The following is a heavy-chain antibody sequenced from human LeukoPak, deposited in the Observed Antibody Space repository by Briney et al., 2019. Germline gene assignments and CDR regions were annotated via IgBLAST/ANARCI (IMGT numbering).Heavy chain of an antibody. V-gene: IGHV4-31*03. J-gene: IGHJ4*02. CDR1: GVSISSGGYY. CDR2: IYYSGST. CDR3: ARHIVATSPSFAY. D-gene: IGHD5-12*01. Sequence: PSQTLSLTCTVSGVSISSGGYYWSWIRQHPGKGLEWIGYIYYSGSTYYNPSLKSRVTISVDTSKNQFSLKLSSVTAADTAVYYCARHIVATSPSFAYWGQGTLVTVSA.